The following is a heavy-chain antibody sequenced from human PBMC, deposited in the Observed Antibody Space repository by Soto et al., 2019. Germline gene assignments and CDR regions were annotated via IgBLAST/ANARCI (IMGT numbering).Heavy chain of an antibody. Sequence: QVQLQESGPGLVKPSQTLSLTCTVSGGSINSGGYYWSWIRQHPGKGLEWIGYIYYSGSTYYNPSLKSRVTISVDTSKNQFSLKLSSVTAADTAVYYCARDGGRGLKRDFDYWGQGTLVTVSS. V-gene: IGHV4-31*03. J-gene: IGHJ4*02. D-gene: IGHD3-16*01. CDR3: ARDGGRGLKRDFDY. CDR1: GGSINSGGYY. CDR2: IYYSGST.